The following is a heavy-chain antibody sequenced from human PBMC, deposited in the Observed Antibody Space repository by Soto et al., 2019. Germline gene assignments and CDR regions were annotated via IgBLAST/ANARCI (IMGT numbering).Heavy chain of an antibody. J-gene: IGHJ3*02. CDR3: TSPRPGDAFDI. V-gene: IGHV3-73*01. CDR1: GFTFSGSS. Sequence: PGGSLRLSCAASGFTFSGSSMHWVRQASGKGLEWVGRIRSKANSYATAYAASVKGRFTISRDDSKNTAYLQMNSLKTEDTAVYYCTSPRPGDAFDIWGQGTMVTVSS. CDR2: IRSKANSYAT.